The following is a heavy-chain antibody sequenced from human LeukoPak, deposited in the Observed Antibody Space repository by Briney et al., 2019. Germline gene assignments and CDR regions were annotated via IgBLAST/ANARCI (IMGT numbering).Heavy chain of an antibody. D-gene: IGHD2-2*01. CDR3: ARGAGCSSTSCSIDYYGMDV. J-gene: IGHJ6*04. Sequence: GGSLRLSCAASGLTFSSYDMHWVRQAPGKGLEWVSAIGTAGDPYSPGSVKGRFTISRENAKNSLYLQMTSLRAGDTDVYYCARGAGCSSTSCSIDYYGMDVWGKGTTVTVSS. CDR2: IGTAGDP. V-gene: IGHV3-13*05. CDR1: GLTFSSYD.